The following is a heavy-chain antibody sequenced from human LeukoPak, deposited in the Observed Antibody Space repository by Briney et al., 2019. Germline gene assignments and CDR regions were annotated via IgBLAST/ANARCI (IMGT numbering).Heavy chain of an antibody. Sequence: GEALQISSKGSGYCFTSYWIGWGRPMPGKGREWMGIIYPGDSDTRYSPSFQGQVTISADKSISTAYLQWSSLKASDTAMYYCAREGYGGDAFDIWGQGTMVTVSS. CDR2: IYPGDSDT. CDR1: GYCFTSYW. J-gene: IGHJ3*02. V-gene: IGHV5-51*01. CDR3: AREGYGGDAFDI. D-gene: IGHD5-12*01.